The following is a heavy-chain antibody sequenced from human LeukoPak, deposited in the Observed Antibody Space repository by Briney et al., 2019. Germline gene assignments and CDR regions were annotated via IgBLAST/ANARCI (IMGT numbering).Heavy chain of an antibody. Sequence: PGGSLRLSCAASGFTVSSNYMSWVRQAPGKGLECVSGIYSGGSTYYADSVKGRFTISRDNSKNTLYLQMNSLTAEDTAVYYCARYPSDQYYFDYWGQGTLVTVSS. CDR2: IYSGGST. CDR3: ARYPSDQYYFDY. J-gene: IGHJ4*02. V-gene: IGHV3-53*01. CDR1: GFTVSSNY.